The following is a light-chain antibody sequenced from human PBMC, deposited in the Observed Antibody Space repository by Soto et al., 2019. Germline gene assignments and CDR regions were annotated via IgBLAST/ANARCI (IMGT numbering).Light chain of an antibody. Sequence: EIVMTQSPATLSVSPGERATLSCRASQSVSNNLAWYQQKPGLAPRLLIHGASTRATGIPARFSGSGSGTEFTLTISSLQSEDFAVYYCQQNNNWPRTFGQGTKVEIK. J-gene: IGKJ1*01. V-gene: IGKV3-15*01. CDR2: GAS. CDR1: QSVSNN. CDR3: QQNNNWPRT.